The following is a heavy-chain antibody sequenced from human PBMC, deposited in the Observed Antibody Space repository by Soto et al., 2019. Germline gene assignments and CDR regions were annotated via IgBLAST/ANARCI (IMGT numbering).Heavy chain of an antibody. V-gene: IGHV2-70*04. CDR1: GFSLSTSGMR. CDR3: ARNHPELLFDS. Sequence: XGPTLVNPTQTLTLTCTFSGFSLSTSGMRVSWIRQPPGKALEWLARIDWDDDKFYSTSLKTRLTIPKDTSKNQVVLTMTNMDPVDTATYYCARNHPELLFDSWGQGTLVTVSS. CDR2: IDWDDDK. D-gene: IGHD1-26*01. J-gene: IGHJ4*02.